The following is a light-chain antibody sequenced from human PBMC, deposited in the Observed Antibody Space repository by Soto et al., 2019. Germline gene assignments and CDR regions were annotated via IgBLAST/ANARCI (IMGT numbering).Light chain of an antibody. CDR2: DDS. CDR1: NLGSKS. Sequence: SSELTQPPSVSVAPGQTARISCGGNNLGSKSVHWYQQRPGQAPVLVVYDDSDRPSGIPERFSGSNSASTATLTISRVEAGDEADYYCQVWDSSSDHYVFGTGTKVTVL. CDR3: QVWDSSSDHYV. J-gene: IGLJ1*01. V-gene: IGLV3-21*02.